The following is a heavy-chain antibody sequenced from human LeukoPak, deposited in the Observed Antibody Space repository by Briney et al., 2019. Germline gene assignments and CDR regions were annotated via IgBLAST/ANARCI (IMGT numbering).Heavy chain of an antibody. CDR1: GFSFSSYE. Sequence: PGGSLRLSCAASGFSFSSYEMNWVRQAPGKGLGWISYISSSGSTMYADSVKGRFAISRDNAKNSLHLQMNSLRAEDTAVYYCATKVAGTSHFSYWGQGTLVTVSS. D-gene: IGHD6-19*01. CDR3: ATKVAGTSHFSY. J-gene: IGHJ4*02. CDR2: ISSSGSTM. V-gene: IGHV3-48*03.